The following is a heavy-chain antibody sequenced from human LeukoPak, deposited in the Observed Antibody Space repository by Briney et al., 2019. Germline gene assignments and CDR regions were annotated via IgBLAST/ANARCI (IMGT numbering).Heavy chain of an antibody. CDR3: AKDGSSSWQDKYFQH. Sequence: GGSLRLSCAASGFTFSSYAMSWVSQAPGKGLEWVSAISGSGGSTYYADSVKGRFTISRDNSKNTLYLQMNSLRAEDTAVYYCAKDGSSSWQDKYFQHWGQGTLVTVSS. J-gene: IGHJ1*01. CDR2: ISGSGGST. CDR1: GFTFSSYA. V-gene: IGHV3-23*01. D-gene: IGHD6-13*01.